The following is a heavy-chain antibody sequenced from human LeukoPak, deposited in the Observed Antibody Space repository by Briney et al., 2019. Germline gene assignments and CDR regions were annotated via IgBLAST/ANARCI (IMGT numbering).Heavy chain of an antibody. J-gene: IGHJ3*02. CDR3: ARGSEWAFDI. CDR1: GDSVSRKNVD. CDR2: IKYRSKWYN. D-gene: IGHD2-8*01. V-gene: IGHV6-1*01. Sequence: SQTLSLTCAISGDSVSRKNVDWDWIRQSPSGGLEWLGRIKYRSKWYNDYAVSLKSRMTINPDTSRNQFSLLLNSVSPEDTAVYYCARGSEWAFDIWGQGTTVTVSS.